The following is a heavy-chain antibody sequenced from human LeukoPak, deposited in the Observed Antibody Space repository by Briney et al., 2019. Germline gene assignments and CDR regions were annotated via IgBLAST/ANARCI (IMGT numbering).Heavy chain of an antibody. CDR3: ARDSVGLVPLLLAY. V-gene: IGHV3-30*04. J-gene: IGHJ4*02. Sequence: QPGRALRLSCAASGFTFSSYAMHWVRQAPGKGLEWVAVISYDGSNKYYADSVKGRFTISRDNSKNTLYLQMNSLRAEDTAVYYCARDSVGLVPLLLAYWGQGTLVTVSS. CDR2: ISYDGSNK. D-gene: IGHD2-21*02. CDR1: GFTFSSYA.